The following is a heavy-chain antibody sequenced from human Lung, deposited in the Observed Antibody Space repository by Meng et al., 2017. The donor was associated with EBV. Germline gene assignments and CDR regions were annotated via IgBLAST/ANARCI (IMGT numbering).Heavy chain of an antibody. Sequence: QVQLLPWGAGMLKPSATLSLTCAVYGGSVSGYHWGWIRQPPGKGLEWIGEINHSGSTNYNPSLKSRVTISVDTSKNQFSLKLSSVTAADTAVYYCARGPGLRWERTTDYWGQGPLVTVSS. CDR2: INHSGST. V-gene: IGHV4-34*01. D-gene: IGHD4-23*01. CDR1: GGSVSGYH. CDR3: ARGPGLRWERTTDY. J-gene: IGHJ4*02.